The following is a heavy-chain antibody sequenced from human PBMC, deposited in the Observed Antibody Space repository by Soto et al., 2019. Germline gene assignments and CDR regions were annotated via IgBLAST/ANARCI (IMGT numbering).Heavy chain of an antibody. Sequence: GGSLRLSCAASGFTFDDYGMSWVRQAPGKGLEWVSGINWNGGSTGYADSVKGRFTISRDNAKNSLYLQMNSLRAEDTALYHCARDDYGDYAPAAFDIWGQGTMVTVS. CDR3: ARDDYGDYAPAAFDI. V-gene: IGHV3-20*01. CDR2: INWNGGST. CDR1: GFTFDDYG. D-gene: IGHD4-17*01. J-gene: IGHJ3*02.